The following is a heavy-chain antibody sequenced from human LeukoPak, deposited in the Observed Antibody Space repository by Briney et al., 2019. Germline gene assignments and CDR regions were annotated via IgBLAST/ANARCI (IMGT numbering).Heavy chain of an antibody. V-gene: IGHV4-31*03. CDR2: IYYSGST. D-gene: IGHD5-18*01. Sequence: PQTLSLTCTVSGGSISSGGYYWSWIRQHPGKGLEWIGYIYYSGSTYYNPSLKSRVTISVDTSKNQFSLKLSSVTAANTAVYYCARERSGTAIHFDYWGQGTLVTVSS. CDR1: GGSISSGGYY. J-gene: IGHJ4*02. CDR3: ARERSGTAIHFDY.